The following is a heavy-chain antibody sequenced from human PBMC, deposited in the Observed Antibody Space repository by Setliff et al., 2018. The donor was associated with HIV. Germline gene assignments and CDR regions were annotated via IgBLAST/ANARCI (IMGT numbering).Heavy chain of an antibody. Sequence: PSETLSLTCTVSGGSISNFYWSWIRQPAGKGLEWIGRIYSSGSTGYNPSLMSRVTMSVDTSKNQFSLKLNSVTAADTAVYYCARVGPSYYYDTSGYSPDAFEIWGQGTMVTVSS. J-gene: IGHJ3*02. V-gene: IGHV4-4*07. CDR2: IYSSGST. D-gene: IGHD3-22*01. CDR3: ARVGPSYYYDTSGYSPDAFEI. CDR1: GGSISNFY.